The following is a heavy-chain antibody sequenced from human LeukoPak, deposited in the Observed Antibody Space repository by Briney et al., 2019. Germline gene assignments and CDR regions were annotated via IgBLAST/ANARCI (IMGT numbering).Heavy chain of an antibody. Sequence: ASVKVSCKASGYTFTSYDINWVRQATGQGLEWMGWINTYNGNTNYAQKLQGRVTMTTDTSTTTAYMELRSLRSDDTAVYYCARGYFDFPLDYWGQGTLVPVSS. CDR1: GYTFTSYD. D-gene: IGHD3-9*01. CDR2: INTYNGNT. J-gene: IGHJ4*02. CDR3: ARGYFDFPLDY. V-gene: IGHV1-18*01.